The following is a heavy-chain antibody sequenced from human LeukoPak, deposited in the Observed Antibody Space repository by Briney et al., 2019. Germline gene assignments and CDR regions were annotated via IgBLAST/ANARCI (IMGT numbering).Heavy chain of an antibody. J-gene: IGHJ4*02. D-gene: IGHD6-19*01. CDR2: XKSKTDGGTT. CDR1: GFTFSNAW. V-gene: IGHV3-15*01. Sequence: GGSLRLSCAASGFTFSNAWMSWVRQAPGKXXXXXXXXKSKTDGGTTDYAAPVKGRFTISRDDSKNTLYLQMNSLKTEDTAVYYCTTALTVAGNFDYWGQGTLVTVSS. CDR3: TTALTVAGNFDY.